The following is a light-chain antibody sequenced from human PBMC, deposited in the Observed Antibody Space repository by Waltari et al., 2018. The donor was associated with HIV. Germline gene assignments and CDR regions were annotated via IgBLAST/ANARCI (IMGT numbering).Light chain of an antibody. V-gene: IGLV2-23*02. Sequence: QSALTQPASVSGSPGQSIAISCTGASSDVGSYNLVSWYQQHPGKAPKLMIYAVTKRPSGVSDRFSGSKSGNTASLTISGLQAEDEADYYCRSYASYSTFHVVFGGGTKLTVL. CDR1: SSDVGSYNL. CDR3: RSYASYSTFHVV. J-gene: IGLJ2*01. CDR2: AVT.